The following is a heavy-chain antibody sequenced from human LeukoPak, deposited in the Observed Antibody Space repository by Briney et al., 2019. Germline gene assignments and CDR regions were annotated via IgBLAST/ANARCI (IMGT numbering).Heavy chain of an antibody. J-gene: IGHJ4*02. V-gene: IGHV3-7*04. CDR2: IRHDGSNV. Sequence: GGSLRLSCEASGFDIRNYYMSWVRQAPGKGLEWVGDIRHDGSNVYNVDLVRGRFTISRDNAKNSLLLQMNSLKDEDTAVYYCARDGSGSDFSLDHWGQGTLVTVSS. CDR1: GFDIRNYY. D-gene: IGHD3-10*01. CDR3: ARDGSGSDFSLDH.